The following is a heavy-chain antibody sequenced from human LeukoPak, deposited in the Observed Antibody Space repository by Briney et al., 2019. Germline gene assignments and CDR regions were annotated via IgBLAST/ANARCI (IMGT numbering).Heavy chain of an antibody. V-gene: IGHV3-48*01. CDR1: GFTFSSYS. Sequence: PGGSLRLSCAASGFTFSSYSMNWVRQAPGKGLEWVSYISSISSTIYYPDSMKGRFTISRDNAKNSLYMQMNSLRAEDTAVYYCERLTSSSSPRDYWGQGTLVTVSS. J-gene: IGHJ4*02. D-gene: IGHD6-13*01. CDR2: ISSISSTI. CDR3: ERLTSSSSPRDY.